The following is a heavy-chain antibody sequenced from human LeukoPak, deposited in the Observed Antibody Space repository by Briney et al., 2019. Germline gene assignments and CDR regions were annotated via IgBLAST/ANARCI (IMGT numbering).Heavy chain of an antibody. CDR1: GGSFSGYY. Sequence: PSETLSLTCAVYGGSFSGYYWSWIRQPPGKGLEWIGEINHSGSTNYNPSLKSRVTISVDTSKNQFSLKLSSVTAADTAVYYCAGPKDIGYYFDYWGQGTLVTVSS. CDR2: INHSGST. J-gene: IGHJ4*02. D-gene: IGHD3-10*01. CDR3: AGPKDIGYYFDY. V-gene: IGHV4-34*01.